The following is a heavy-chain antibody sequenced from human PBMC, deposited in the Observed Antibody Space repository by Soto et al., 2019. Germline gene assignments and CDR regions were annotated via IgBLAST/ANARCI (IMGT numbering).Heavy chain of an antibody. Sequence: GESLKISCKGSGYSFTSYWIGWVRQMPGKGLEWMGIIYPGDSDTRYSPSFQGQVTISADKSISTAYLQWSSLKASDTAMYYCARHPLTTVVTRGFDCWGQGTLVTVSS. V-gene: IGHV5-51*01. CDR3: ARHPLTTVVTRGFDC. CDR2: IYPGDSDT. J-gene: IGHJ4*02. D-gene: IGHD4-17*01. CDR1: GYSFTSYW.